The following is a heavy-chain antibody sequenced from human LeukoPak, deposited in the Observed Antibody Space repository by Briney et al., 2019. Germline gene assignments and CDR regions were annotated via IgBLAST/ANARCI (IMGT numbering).Heavy chain of an antibody. CDR2: ISGGGDTT. CDR3: AKDRGTAMVKYYYGMDV. D-gene: IGHD5-18*01. Sequence: GGSLRLSCAASGFTFRNYAMNWVRQAPGKGLEWVTTISGGGDTTYYADSVKGRFTISRDNSKNTLYLQMNSLRAEDTAVYYCAKDRGTAMVKYYYGMDVWGKGTTVTVSS. J-gene: IGHJ6*04. CDR1: GFTFRNYA. V-gene: IGHV3-23*01.